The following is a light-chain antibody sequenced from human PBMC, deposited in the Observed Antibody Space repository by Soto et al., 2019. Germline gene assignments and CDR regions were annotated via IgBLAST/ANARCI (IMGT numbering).Light chain of an antibody. J-gene: IGLJ2*01. Sequence: QSVLTQPASVSGSPGQSITISCTGTSSDVGSYNLVSWYQHHPGKAPKLMIYEVSERPSGVSNRFSGSQSGNTASLTISGLQAEDEAAYYCCSYAGSSTVVFGGGTKLTVL. CDR2: EVS. CDR1: SSDVGSYNL. CDR3: CSYAGSSTVV. V-gene: IGLV2-23*02.